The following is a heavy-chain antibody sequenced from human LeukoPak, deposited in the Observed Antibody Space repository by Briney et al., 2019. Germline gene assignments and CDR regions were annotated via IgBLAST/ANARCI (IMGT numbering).Heavy chain of an antibody. V-gene: IGHV1-46*01. J-gene: IGHJ6*02. CDR2: INPSGGST. Sequence: ASVKVSCKASGYTFTSYYIHWVRQAPGQGLEWMGIINPSGGSTSYAQKFQGRVIMTRDTSTSTVYMELSSLRSEDTAVYYCARDRVEYSSSGDYYYYYGMDVWGQGTTVTVSS. CDR3: ARDRVEYSSSGDYYYYYGMDV. D-gene: IGHD6-13*01. CDR1: GYTFTSYY.